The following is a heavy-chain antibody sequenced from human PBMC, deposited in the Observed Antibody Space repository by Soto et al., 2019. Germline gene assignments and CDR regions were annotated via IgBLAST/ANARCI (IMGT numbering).Heavy chain of an antibody. J-gene: IGHJ3*02. CDR1: GGTFSSYA. V-gene: IGHV1-69*06. CDR3: ASRPRWYDSSGYSGSDDAFDI. D-gene: IGHD3-22*01. CDR2: IIPIFGTA. Sequence: KVSCKASGGTFSSYAISWVRQAPGQGLEWMGGIIPIFGTANYAQKFQGRVTITADKSTSTAYMELSSLRSEDTAVYYCASRPRWYDSSGYSGSDDAFDIWGQGTMVTVSS.